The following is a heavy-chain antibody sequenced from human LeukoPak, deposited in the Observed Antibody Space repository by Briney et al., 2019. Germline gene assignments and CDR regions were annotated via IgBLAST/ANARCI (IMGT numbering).Heavy chain of an antibody. CDR2: ISGSGGST. V-gene: IGHV3-23*01. CDR3: AKVGATLGNFDY. CDR1: GFTFSSYG. J-gene: IGHJ4*02. Sequence: TGGSLRLSCAASGFTFSSYGMSWVRQAPGKGLEWVSAISGSGGSTYYADSVKGRFTISRDNSKNTLYLQMNSLRAEDTAVYYCAKVGATLGNFDYWGQGTLVTVSS. D-gene: IGHD1-26*01.